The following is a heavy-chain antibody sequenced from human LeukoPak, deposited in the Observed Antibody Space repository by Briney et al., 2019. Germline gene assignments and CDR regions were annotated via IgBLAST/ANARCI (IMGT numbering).Heavy chain of an antibody. V-gene: IGHV5-51*01. Sequence: GESLKISCETSGYRFTTYWIGWVRQMPGTGLEWVGAIYPDDSDSRYSPSFQGRVVISADRSIRTAYLQWNSLKISDTAMYYCVRQRGSSGTINHFDPWGQGTLVTVSS. D-gene: IGHD3-10*01. J-gene: IGHJ5*02. CDR2: IYPDDSDS. CDR1: GYRFTTYW. CDR3: VRQRGSSGTINHFDP.